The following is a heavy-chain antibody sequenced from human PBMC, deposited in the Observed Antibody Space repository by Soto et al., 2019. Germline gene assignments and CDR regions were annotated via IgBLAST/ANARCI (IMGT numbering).Heavy chain of an antibody. V-gene: IGHV1-18*01. D-gene: IGHD2-2*02. CDR1: GGTFSSYA. CDR3: ARGQIHDWYQLLYPHFDF. CDR2: ISTYNGNT. Sequence: QVQLVQSGAEVKKPGSSVKVSCKASGGTFSSYAISWVRQAPGQGLEWMGGISTYNGNTNYAQNLQGRVTMTTDTSTSTAYMELRSLRSDDTAVYYCARGQIHDWYQLLYPHFDFWGQGTLVTVSS. J-gene: IGHJ4*02.